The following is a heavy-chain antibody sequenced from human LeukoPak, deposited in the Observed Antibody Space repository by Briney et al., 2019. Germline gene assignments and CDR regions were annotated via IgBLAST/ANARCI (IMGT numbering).Heavy chain of an antibody. CDR2: IYYSGSI. D-gene: IGHD3-10*01. CDR3: ARGGVTYWFDP. Sequence: SETLSLTCTVSGGSISSYYWSWIRQPPGKGLEWIGYIYYSGSINYNPSLKSRVTISVDTSKNQFSLKLSSVTAADTAVYYCARGGVTYWFDPWGQGTLVTVSS. CDR1: GGSISSYY. J-gene: IGHJ5*02. V-gene: IGHV4-59*01.